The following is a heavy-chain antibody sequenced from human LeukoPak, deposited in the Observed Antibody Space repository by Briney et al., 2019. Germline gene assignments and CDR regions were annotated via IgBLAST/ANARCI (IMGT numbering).Heavy chain of an antibody. Sequence: ASAKVSCKASGYTFTGYYMHWVRQAPGQGLEWMGWINPNSGGTNYAQKFQGRVTMTRDTSISTAYMELSRLRSDDTAVYYCARVGGDYYGSGSTLFDYWGQGTLVTVSS. CDR1: GYTFTGYY. D-gene: IGHD3-10*01. J-gene: IGHJ4*02. CDR3: ARVGGDYYGSGSTLFDY. CDR2: INPNSGGT. V-gene: IGHV1-2*02.